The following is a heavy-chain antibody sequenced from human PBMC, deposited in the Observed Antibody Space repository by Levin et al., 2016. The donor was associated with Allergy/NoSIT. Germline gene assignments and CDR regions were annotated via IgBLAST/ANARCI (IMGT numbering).Heavy chain of an antibody. V-gene: IGHV5-51*01. CDR3: ARTYCRRTSCYVPALYFDY. J-gene: IGHJ4*02. Sequence: KVSCKGFGYSFTNYWIGWVRQMPGKGLEWMGIIYPGDSDTRYSPSFQGQVTISADNSISTAYLQWSSLKASDTAMYYCARTYCRRTSCYVPALYFDYWGQGTLVTVSS. CDR1: GYSFTNYW. CDR2: IYPGDSDT. D-gene: IGHD2-2*01.